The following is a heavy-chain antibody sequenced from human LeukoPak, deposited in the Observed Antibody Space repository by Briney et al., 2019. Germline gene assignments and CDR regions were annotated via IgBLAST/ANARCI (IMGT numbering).Heavy chain of an antibody. CDR1: GYTFTGYY. CDR3: ATPSAPFDN. Sequence: SVNVSCKASGYTFTGYYMHWVRQAPGQGREWWGGINPNSGDTNYAQKLPGRVTMTRDTSISTAYTELSRLRSDDTAVNDYATPSAPFDNWGQGTLVTVSS. CDR2: INPNSGDT. V-gene: IGHV1-2*02. J-gene: IGHJ4*02.